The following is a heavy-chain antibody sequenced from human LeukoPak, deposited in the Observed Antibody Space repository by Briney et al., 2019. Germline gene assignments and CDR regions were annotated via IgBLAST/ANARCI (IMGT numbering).Heavy chain of an antibody. J-gene: IGHJ4*02. V-gene: IGHV3-30*02. CDR3: AKDREYSSSPIDY. CDR1: GFTFSSYG. Sequence: GGSLRLSCAASGFTFSSYGMHWVRQAPGKGLEGVAFIRYDGSNKYYADSVKGRFTISRDNSKNTLYLQMNSLRAEDTAVYYCAKDREYSSSPIDYWGQGTLVTVSS. D-gene: IGHD6-6*01. CDR2: IRYDGSNK.